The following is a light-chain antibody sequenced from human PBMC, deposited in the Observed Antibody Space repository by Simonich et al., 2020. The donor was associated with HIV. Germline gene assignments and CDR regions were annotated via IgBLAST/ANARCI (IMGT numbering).Light chain of an antibody. CDR3: QQYGSSPYT. CDR1: QRVSRSY. J-gene: IGKJ2*01. Sequence: EIVLTQSPGTLSLSPGERATLSCRASQRVSRSYLAWYQQKPGLAPRLLIYDASNRATGIPDRFSGSGSGTDFTLTISRLEPQDFAVYYCQQYGSSPYTFGQGTKLEIK. CDR2: DAS. V-gene: IGKV3D-20*01.